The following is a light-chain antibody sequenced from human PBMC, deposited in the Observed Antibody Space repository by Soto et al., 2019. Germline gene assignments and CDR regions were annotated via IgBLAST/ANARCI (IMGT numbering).Light chain of an antibody. V-gene: IGKV3-11*01. CDR1: HSVSRY. CDR2: EGS. CDR3: PHRTIRPWP. Sequence: ATVSLKKRQTATLSCRASHSVSRYLAWYQQKAGQAPRLLIYEGSNRATGIPTRFSGSGSGTDFTLTISRLEPEDFTLYYCPHRTIRPWPFGQRTKA. J-gene: IGKJ1*01.